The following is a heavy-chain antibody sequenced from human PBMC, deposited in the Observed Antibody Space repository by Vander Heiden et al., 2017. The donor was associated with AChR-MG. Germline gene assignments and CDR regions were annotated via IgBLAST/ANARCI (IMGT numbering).Heavy chain of an antibody. J-gene: IGHJ4*02. CDR3: AKDHDLDY. CDR1: GFTFSSYA. CDR2: ISGSGGST. Sequence: EVQLLASGGGLVQPGGSLSPSCAGSGFTFSSYARSWVRQAPGKGLEWVSAISGSGGSTYYADSVKGRFTISRDNSKNTLFLQMNSLRAEDTAVYYCAKDHDLDYWGQGTLVTVSS. V-gene: IGHV3-23*01.